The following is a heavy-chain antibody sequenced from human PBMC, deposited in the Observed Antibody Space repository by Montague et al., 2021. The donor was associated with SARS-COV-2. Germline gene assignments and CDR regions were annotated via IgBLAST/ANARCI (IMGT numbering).Heavy chain of an antibody. J-gene: IGHJ4*02. Sequence: SETLSLTCTVSGGSFSGYYWGWIRQPPGKGLEWIGYIYYSGITNYNPSLKSRVTISVDTSKSQFSLKLSSVTAADTAVYYCARGNDILTGYDYWGQGTLVTVSS. V-gene: IGHV4-59*01. D-gene: IGHD3-9*01. CDR1: GGSFSGYY. CDR2: IYYSGIT. CDR3: ARGNDILTGYDY.